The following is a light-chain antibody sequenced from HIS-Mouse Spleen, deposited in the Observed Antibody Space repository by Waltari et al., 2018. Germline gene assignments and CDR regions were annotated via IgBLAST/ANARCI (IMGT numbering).Light chain of an antibody. Sequence: QSITISCTGTSSDVGSYNLVSWYQQHPGKAPKLMIYEGSKRPSGVSNRFSGSKSGNTASLTISGLQAEDEADYYCCSYAVSSTWVFGGGTKLTVL. CDR2: EGS. CDR3: CSYAVSSTWV. V-gene: IGLV2-23*01. CDR1: SSDVGSYNL. J-gene: IGLJ3*02.